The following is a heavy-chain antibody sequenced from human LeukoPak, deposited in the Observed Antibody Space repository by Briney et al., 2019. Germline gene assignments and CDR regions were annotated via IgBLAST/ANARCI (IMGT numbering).Heavy chain of an antibody. D-gene: IGHD6-13*01. CDR1: GYTFSDYY. J-gene: IGHJ5*02. CDR2: INPNSGGT. Sequence: ASVKVSCMASGYTFSDYYLQWVRQAPGQGLEWMGWINPNSGGTNYAQKFQGRVTMTRDTSISTVYMELSSLAYDDTAVYFCARETGLEQLNGWFDPWGQGSLVTVSS. CDR3: ARETGLEQLNGWFDP. V-gene: IGHV1-2*02.